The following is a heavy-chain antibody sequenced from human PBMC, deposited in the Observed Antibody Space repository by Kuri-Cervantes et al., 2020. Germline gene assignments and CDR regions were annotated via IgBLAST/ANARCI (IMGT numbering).Heavy chain of an antibody. V-gene: IGHV3-9*01. CDR3: ARVSVAGTIYYYYGMDV. J-gene: IGHJ6*02. CDR2: ISWNSGSI. Sequence: GGSLRLSCAASGFTFDDYAMHWVRQAPGKGLEWVSGISWNSGSIGYADSVKGRFTISRDNSKNTLYLQMNSLRAEDTAVYYCARVSVAGTIYYYYGMDVWGQGTTVTVSS. CDR1: GFTFDDYA. D-gene: IGHD6-19*01.